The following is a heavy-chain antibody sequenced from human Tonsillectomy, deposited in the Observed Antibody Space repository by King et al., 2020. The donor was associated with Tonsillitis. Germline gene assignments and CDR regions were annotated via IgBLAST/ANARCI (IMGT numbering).Heavy chain of an antibody. CDR3: AKAMVVTGLLDS. Sequence: VQLVESGGGLVQPGGSLRLSCAASGFSFSGYAMSWVRQAPGKGLEWVSGVSTSGGVTYYADSVKGRFTISRDNSKNTLYLQMNSLRAEDTALYYWAKAMVVTGLLDSWGQGTLVTVSS. CDR2: VSTSGGVT. V-gene: IGHV3-23*04. D-gene: IGHD2-21*02. CDR1: GFSFSGYA. J-gene: IGHJ4*02.